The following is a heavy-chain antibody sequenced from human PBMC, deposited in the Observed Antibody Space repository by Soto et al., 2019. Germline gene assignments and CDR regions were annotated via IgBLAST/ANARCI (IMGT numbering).Heavy chain of an antibody. J-gene: IGHJ4*02. Sequence: GGSLRLSCAAFGFDFNKYAMTWVRQAPGKGLQWVSSITSSGDSTYYADSVKGRFTTSRDNSRNTLYLQMNSLRADDTAAFYCAKDSPSYTTSPFYFDSWGQGTLVTVSS. V-gene: IGHV3-23*01. CDR1: GFDFNKYA. CDR3: AKDSPSYTTSPFYFDS. D-gene: IGHD2-2*02. CDR2: ITSSGDST.